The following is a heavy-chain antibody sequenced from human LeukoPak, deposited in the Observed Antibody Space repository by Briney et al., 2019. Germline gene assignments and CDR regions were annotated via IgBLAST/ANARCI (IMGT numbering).Heavy chain of an antibody. J-gene: IGHJ3*02. V-gene: IGHV1-2*02. CDR1: GYTFTGYY. D-gene: IGHD3-10*01. CDR2: INPNSGGT. CDR3: ARGGSFHQFGI. Sequence: GASVKVSCKASGYTFTGYYMHWVRQAPGQGLEWMGWINPNSGGTNYAQKFQGRVTMTRDTSVTTSYMDLSRLTSDDTAVYYCARGGSFHQFGIWGQGTMVIVST.